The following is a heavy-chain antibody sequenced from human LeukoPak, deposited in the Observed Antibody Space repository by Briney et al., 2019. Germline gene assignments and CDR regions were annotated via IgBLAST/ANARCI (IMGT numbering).Heavy chain of an antibody. Sequence: PSETLSLTCTVSGGSISSYYWSWIRQPPGKGLEWIGYIYHNGRTNYNPSLKSRVTISVDTSENQFSLKLSSVTAADTAVYYCASFSDYGGNFLDYWGQGTLVTVSS. D-gene: IGHD4-23*01. CDR1: GGSISSYY. J-gene: IGHJ4*02. V-gene: IGHV4-59*08. CDR3: ASFSDYGGNFLDY. CDR2: IYHNGRT.